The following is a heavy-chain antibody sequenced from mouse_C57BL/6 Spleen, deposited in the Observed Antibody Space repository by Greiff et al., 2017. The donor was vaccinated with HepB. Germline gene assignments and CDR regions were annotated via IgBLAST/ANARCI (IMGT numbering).Heavy chain of an antibody. CDR2: IDPSDSYT. CDR3: ARVDDYGSRYFDV. J-gene: IGHJ1*03. V-gene: IGHV1-69*01. CDR1: GYTFTSYW. Sequence: QVQLQQPGAELVMPGASVKLSCKASGYTFTSYWMHWVKQRPGQGLEWIGEIDPSDSYTNYNQKFKGKSTLTVDKSSSTAYMQLSSLTSEDSAVYYCARVDDYGSRYFDVWGTGTTVTVSS. D-gene: IGHD1-1*01.